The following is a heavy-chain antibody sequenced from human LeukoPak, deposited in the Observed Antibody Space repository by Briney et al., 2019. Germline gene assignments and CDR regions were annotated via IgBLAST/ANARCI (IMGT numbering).Heavy chain of an antibody. D-gene: IGHD1-26*01. J-gene: IGHJ4*02. CDR2: IKPDGSST. V-gene: IGHV3-74*01. Sequence: GGSLRLSCAASGFTFSSYWMHWVRQAPGKGLVWVSRIKPDGSSTAYADSAKGRFTISRDNAKNTLYLQMNSPRAEDTAVYYCARGIVGATTIDYWGQGTLVTVSS. CDR1: GFTFSSYW. CDR3: ARGIVGATTIDY.